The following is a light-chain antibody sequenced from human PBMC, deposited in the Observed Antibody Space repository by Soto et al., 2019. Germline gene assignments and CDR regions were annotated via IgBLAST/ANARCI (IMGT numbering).Light chain of an antibody. Sequence: EIVMTQSPATLSVSPGERATLSCRASQSVSSNLAWYQQKLGQAPRLLIYGASTRATGIPARFSGSGSGTEFTLTISSLQSEDFAVYYCQQYNNWLITFGQGTRLETK. CDR3: QQYNNWLIT. J-gene: IGKJ5*01. CDR2: GAS. V-gene: IGKV3-15*01. CDR1: QSVSSN.